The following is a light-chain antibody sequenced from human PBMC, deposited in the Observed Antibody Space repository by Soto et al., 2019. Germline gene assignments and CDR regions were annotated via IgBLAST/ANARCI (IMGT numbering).Light chain of an antibody. Sequence: DIVLTQSPGTLSLSPGERATLSCRASQGVSSSFLAWYQQKPGQAPRLLIYAASSRATGIPDRFSGSGSGTDFTLTISRLEPEDFAVYYCKRYGDSLMTFGQGTLLEMK. CDR3: KRYGDSLMT. J-gene: IGKJ5*01. CDR2: AAS. V-gene: IGKV3-20*01. CDR1: QGVSSSF.